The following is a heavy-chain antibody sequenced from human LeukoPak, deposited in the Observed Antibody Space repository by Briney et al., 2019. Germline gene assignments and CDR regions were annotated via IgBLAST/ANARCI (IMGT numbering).Heavy chain of an antibody. Sequence: TXXVXXGXFXXYYWSWIRQPPGKGLEWVGEINHSGSTNYNPSLKSRGTISVDTSKNQFSLKLSSVTAADTAVYYCARGRGWDIVVVPAALNFDYWGQGTLVTVSS. CDR2: INHSGST. CDR1: XGXFXXYY. J-gene: IGHJ4*02. D-gene: IGHD2-2*01. V-gene: IGHV4-34*01. CDR3: ARGRGWDIVVVPAALNFDY.